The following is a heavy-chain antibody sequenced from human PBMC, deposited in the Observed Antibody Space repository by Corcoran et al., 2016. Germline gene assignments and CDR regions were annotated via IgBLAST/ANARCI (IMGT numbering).Heavy chain of an antibody. CDR2: VNPSDGST. D-gene: IGHD6-13*01. Sequence: QVQLVQSGAEVKKPGASVKVSCKASGDTFTSYYMHWVRQAPGQGLEWMGIVNPSDGSTSYAQKFQGRVTMTWDTSTSTLDMELSSLGSEDKAVYYCARDGSGSSSWYSGRYWGQGTLVTVSS. J-gene: IGHJ4*02. CDR3: ARDGSGSSSWYSGRY. CDR1: GDTFTSYY. V-gene: IGHV1-46*01.